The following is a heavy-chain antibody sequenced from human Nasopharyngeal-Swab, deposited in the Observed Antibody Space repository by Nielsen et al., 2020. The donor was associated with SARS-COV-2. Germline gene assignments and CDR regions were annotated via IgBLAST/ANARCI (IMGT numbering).Heavy chain of an antibody. Sequence: GSLRLSCTVSGGSVSSGSYYWSWIRQPPGKGLEWIGYIYYSGSTNYNPSLKSRVTISVDTSKNQFSLKLSSVTAADTAVYYCARGPGLRVLMVYPCGPFDYWGQGTLVTVSS. CDR3: ARGPGLRVLMVYPCGPFDY. J-gene: IGHJ4*02. CDR1: GGSVSSGSYY. D-gene: IGHD2-8*01. V-gene: IGHV4-61*01. CDR2: IYYSGST.